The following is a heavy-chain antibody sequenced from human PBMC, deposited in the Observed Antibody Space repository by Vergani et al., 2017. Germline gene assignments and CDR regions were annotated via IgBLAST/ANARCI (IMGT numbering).Heavy chain of an antibody. J-gene: IGHJ6*03. CDR2: IPGSGDTT. D-gene: IGHD1-14*01. Sequence: EVRLLESGGGLVQPGGSLRLSCAASGFTFSSYAMSWVRQAPGKGLEWVSAIPGSGDTTYYADSVKGRFTISRDISMNTLYLQMNSLRAEDTAVYYCARGGPRVYYYMDVWGKGP. CDR3: ARGGPRVYYYMDV. V-gene: IGHV3-23*01. CDR1: GFTFSSYA.